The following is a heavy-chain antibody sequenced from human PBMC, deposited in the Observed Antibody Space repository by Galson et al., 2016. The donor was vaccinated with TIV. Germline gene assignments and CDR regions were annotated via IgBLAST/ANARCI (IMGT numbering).Heavy chain of an antibody. Sequence: SLRLSCAASEFTISDYWMSWVRQAPGKGLEWVANIKEDGSEKYYVDSVNGRFTISRDNAKNTRYLQMSSLGADDTAVYYCARGALDTDRQYYYYYGLDVWGQGTAVTVSS. CDR3: ARGALDTDRQYYYYYGLDV. CDR2: IKEDGSEK. V-gene: IGHV3-7*01. J-gene: IGHJ6*02. CDR1: EFTISDYW. D-gene: IGHD1-1*01.